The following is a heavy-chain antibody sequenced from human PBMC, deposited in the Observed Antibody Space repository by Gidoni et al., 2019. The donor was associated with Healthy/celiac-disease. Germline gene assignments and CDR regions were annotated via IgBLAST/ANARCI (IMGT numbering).Heavy chain of an antibody. J-gene: IGHJ3*02. Sequence: EVQLVESGGGLVQPGGSRRLSGAASGFTVRSNYLSGVRQAPGKGLECVSVISSCGSTYYADSVTGRFTISRDTSKNTLYLQMNRLRAEDTAVYYCARAPGGFPHPHYAFDIWGQGTMVTVSS. CDR2: ISSCGST. CDR1: GFTVRSNY. CDR3: ARAPGGFPHPHYAFDI. D-gene: IGHD2-15*01. V-gene: IGHV3-66*02.